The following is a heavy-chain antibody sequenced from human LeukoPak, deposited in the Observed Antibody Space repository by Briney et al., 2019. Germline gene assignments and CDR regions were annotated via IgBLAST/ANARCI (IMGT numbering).Heavy chain of an antibody. D-gene: IGHD2-15*01. J-gene: IGHJ6*02. CDR2: IYYSGST. CDR1: GGSISSSSYY. V-gene: IGHV4-39*07. Sequence: PSETLSLTCTVSGGSISSSSYYWGWIRQPPGKGLEWIGSIYYSGSTYYNPSLKSRVTISVDTSKNQFSLKLISVTAADTAVYYCARRAVYCSGGSCYNYYYGMDVWGQGTTVTVSS. CDR3: ARRAVYCSGGSCYNYYYGMDV.